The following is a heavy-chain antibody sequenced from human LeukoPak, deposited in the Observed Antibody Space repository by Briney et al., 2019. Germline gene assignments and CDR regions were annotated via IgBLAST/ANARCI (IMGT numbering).Heavy chain of an antibody. D-gene: IGHD3-22*01. CDR1: GFTFSDYY. CDR2: ISSSGGTI. J-gene: IGHJ1*01. V-gene: IGHV3-11*01. CDR3: ARGGPRGYLRYFQH. Sequence: GGSLRLSCAASGFTFSDYYMSWVRQAPGKGLEWVSYISSSGGTIYYADSVKGRFTISRDNDKNSLYLQMNSLRAEDTGEYYCARGGPRGYLRYFQHWGQGTLVTVSS.